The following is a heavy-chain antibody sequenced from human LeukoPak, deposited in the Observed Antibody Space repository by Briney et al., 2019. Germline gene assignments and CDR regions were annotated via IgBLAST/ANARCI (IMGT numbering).Heavy chain of an antibody. V-gene: IGHV3-33*06. CDR1: GFTFSSYG. CDR2: IWYDGNNK. J-gene: IGHJ4*02. D-gene: IGHD5-18*01. CDR3: AKDWGYTTMVSYYFDY. Sequence: PGGSLRLSCAASGFTFSSYGMHWARQAPGKGLEWVAVIWYDGNNKYYADSVKGRFTISRDNSKNTLYLQMNSLRAEDTAVYYCAKDWGYTTMVSYYFDYWGQGTLVTVSS.